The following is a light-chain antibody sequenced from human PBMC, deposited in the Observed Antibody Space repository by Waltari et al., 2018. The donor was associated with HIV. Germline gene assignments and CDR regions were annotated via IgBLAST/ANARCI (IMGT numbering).Light chain of an antibody. Sequence: DLQMTQSPPTLSSSVGARVTITCRASQDIKKWLAWYQKKPGKAPKPLIYPASLLDNGGAPRVSGDGSGTEFTLTITNLHPDDVATYFCQQYNSYPLIFGCGTKVQ. CDR3: QQYNSYPLI. CDR2: PAS. V-gene: IGKV1-5*03. J-gene: IGKJ4*01. CDR1: QDIKKW.